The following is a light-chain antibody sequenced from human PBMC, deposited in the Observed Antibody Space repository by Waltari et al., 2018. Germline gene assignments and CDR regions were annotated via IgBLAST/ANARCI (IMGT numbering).Light chain of an antibody. CDR2: GAS. CDR1: QSVSRT. CDR3: QHYVRLPAT. Sequence: EIVLTQSPGPLSLSPGESATLSCRASQSVSRTLAWYQQKPGQAPRLLIYGASTRATGIPERFSGGGSGTDFSLTISRLEPEDFAVYYCQHYVRLPATFGQGTKVEIK. V-gene: IGKV3-20*01. J-gene: IGKJ1*01.